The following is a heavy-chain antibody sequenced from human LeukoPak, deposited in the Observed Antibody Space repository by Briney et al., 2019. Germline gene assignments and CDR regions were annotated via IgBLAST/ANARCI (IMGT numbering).Heavy chain of an antibody. D-gene: IGHD3-16*01. CDR1: GYTLTELS. J-gene: IGHJ5*02. V-gene: IGHV1-24*01. CDR2: FDPEDGET. Sequence: GASVKVSCKVSGYTLTELSMHWVRQAPGKGLEWMVGFDPEDGETIYAQKFQGRVTMTEDTSTDTAYMELSSLRSEDTAVYYCAMARSEITFQLNWFDPWGQGTLVTVSS. CDR3: AMARSEITFQLNWFDP.